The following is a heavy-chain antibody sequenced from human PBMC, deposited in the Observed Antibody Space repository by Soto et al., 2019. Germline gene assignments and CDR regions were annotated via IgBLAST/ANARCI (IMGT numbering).Heavy chain of an antibody. V-gene: IGHV3-49*04. J-gene: IGHJ6*02. D-gene: IGHD2-2*01. Sequence: GGSLRLSCTASGFTFGYYAMSWVRQAPGKGLEGVGFIRSKAYGGTTEYAASVKGRFTISRDDSKSIAYLQMNSLKTEDTAVYYCTRDNVXSSTSCSWGYYYYGMDVWGPGTTVTVSS. CDR3: TRDNVXSSTSCSWGYYYYGMDV. CDR1: GFTFGYYA. CDR2: IRSKAYGGTT.